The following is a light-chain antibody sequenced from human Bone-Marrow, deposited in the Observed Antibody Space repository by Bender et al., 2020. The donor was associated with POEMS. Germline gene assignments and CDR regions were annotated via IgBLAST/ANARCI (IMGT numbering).Light chain of an antibody. J-gene: IGLJ2*01. CDR1: TSDVGGYNY. CDR2: EVS. V-gene: IGLV2-8*01. Sequence: QSALTQPPSASGSPGQSVTISCTGTTSDVGGYNYVSWYQQHPGKAPKLMIYEVSKRPSGVPDRFSGSKSGTSASLVITGLHAEDEAFYYCHSYDSNLDGVVFGGGTKLTVL. CDR3: HSYDSNLDGVV.